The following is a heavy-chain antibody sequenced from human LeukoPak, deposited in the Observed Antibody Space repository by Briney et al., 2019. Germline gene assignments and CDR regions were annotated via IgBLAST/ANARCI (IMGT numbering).Heavy chain of an antibody. CDR3: ARLGYDFWSGYSYYYYMDV. CDR1: GFTFSSYG. Sequence: GGSLRLSCAASGFTFSSYGMHWVRQAPGRGLEWVSVIWYDGSNKYYADSVKGRFTISRDNSKNTLYLQMNSLRAEDTAVYYCARLGYDFWSGYSYYYYMDVWGKGTTVTVSS. CDR2: IWYDGSNK. D-gene: IGHD3-3*01. J-gene: IGHJ6*03. V-gene: IGHV3-33*08.